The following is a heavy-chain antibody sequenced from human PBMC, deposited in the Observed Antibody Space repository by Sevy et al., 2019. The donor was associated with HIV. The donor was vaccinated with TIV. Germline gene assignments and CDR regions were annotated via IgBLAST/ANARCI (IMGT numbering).Heavy chain of an antibody. Sequence: GGSLRLSCAASGFTFSRYWMTWVRQAPGKGLEWVANIKQDESEKYYVDSVKGRFTISRDKAKNSLYLQMNSLRADDTADYYWARAEQVTMLVVFGGLYFDSWGQGTLVTVSS. D-gene: IGHD3-22*01. CDR3: ARAEQVTMLVVFGGLYFDS. V-gene: IGHV3-7*01. CDR1: GFTFSRYW. J-gene: IGHJ4*02. CDR2: IKQDESEK.